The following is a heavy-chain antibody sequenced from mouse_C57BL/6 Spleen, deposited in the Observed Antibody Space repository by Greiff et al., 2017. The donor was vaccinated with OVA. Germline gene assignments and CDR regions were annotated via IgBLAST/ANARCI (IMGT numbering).Heavy chain of an antibody. Sequence: VQLQQSGPVLARPGASVKMSCKTSGYTFTSYWMHWVKQRPGQGLEWIGAIYPGNSDTSYNQKFKGKAKLTAVTSASTAYMELSSLTNEDSAVYYCTRGGYGSSYRYFDVWGTGTTVTVSS. CDR3: TRGGYGSSYRYFDV. J-gene: IGHJ1*03. V-gene: IGHV1-5*01. D-gene: IGHD1-1*01. CDR2: IYPGNSDT. CDR1: GYTFTSYW.